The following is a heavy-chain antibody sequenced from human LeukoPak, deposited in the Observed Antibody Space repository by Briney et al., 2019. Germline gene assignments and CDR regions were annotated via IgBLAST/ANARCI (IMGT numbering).Heavy chain of an antibody. Sequence: GGSLRLSCAASGFIVSSKYMSWVRQAPGKGLEWVSVIYSGGSTYYADSVKGRFTISRDNSKNTLYLQMNSLRAEDTAVYHCARGYFDWSYFDYWGQGTLVTVSS. D-gene: IGHD3-9*01. CDR3: ARGYFDWSYFDY. V-gene: IGHV3-53*01. CDR1: GFIVSSKY. CDR2: IYSGGST. J-gene: IGHJ4*02.